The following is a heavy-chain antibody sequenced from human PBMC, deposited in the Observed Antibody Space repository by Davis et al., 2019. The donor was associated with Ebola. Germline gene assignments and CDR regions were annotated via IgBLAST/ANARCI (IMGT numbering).Heavy chain of an antibody. CDR1: GFTFSGSA. D-gene: IGHD1-26*01. Sequence: GGSLRLSCAASGFTFSGSAMHWVRQASGKGLEWVGRIRSKANSYATASAASVKGRFTISRDDSKNTAYLQMNSLRAEDTAVYYCARGPGTGVLYNWFDPWGQGTLVTVSS. V-gene: IGHV3-73*01. CDR2: IRSKANSYAT. CDR3: ARGPGTGVLYNWFDP. J-gene: IGHJ5*02.